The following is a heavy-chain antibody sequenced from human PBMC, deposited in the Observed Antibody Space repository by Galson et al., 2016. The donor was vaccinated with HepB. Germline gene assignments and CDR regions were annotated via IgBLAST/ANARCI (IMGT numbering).Heavy chain of an antibody. Sequence: PALVKPTQTLTLTCTFSGFSLSTGGMRVSWIRQPPGKALEWLARIDWDDDKFYRTSLKTRLTISKDTSKNQVVLTMTNMDPVDTATYYCARTIMVRGVITKWYFDYWGQGTLVTVSS. J-gene: IGHJ4*02. CDR3: ARTIMVRGVITKWYFDY. D-gene: IGHD3-10*01. CDR1: GFSLSTGGMR. CDR2: IDWDDDK. V-gene: IGHV2-70*04.